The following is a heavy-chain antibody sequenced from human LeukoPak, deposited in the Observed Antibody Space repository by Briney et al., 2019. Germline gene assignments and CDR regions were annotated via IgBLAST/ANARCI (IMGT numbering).Heavy chain of an antibody. CDR3: ARIRDFAVDY. D-gene: IGHD3-3*01. V-gene: IGHV4-59*08. J-gene: IGHJ4*02. Sequence: PSETLSLTCTVSGGSISRNYWSGIRQPPGKGLEWIGDIYYSGSTNYNPSLKSRVTISVDTSKNQFSLKLSSVTAADTAVYYCARIRDFAVDYWGQGTLVTVSS. CDR1: GGSISRNY. CDR2: IYYSGST.